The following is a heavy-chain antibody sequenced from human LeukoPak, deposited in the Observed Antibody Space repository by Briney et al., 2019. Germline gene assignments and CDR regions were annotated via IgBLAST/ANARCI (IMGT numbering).Heavy chain of an antibody. CDR3: AKLKRVGIAPFDD. Sequence: PGGSLRLSCAASGLTFSDYAMSWFRQAPGKGLEWVSGITSGFTPHYADSVKGRFTISRDNSKNTLYLQMTGLRAEDTAVYYCAKLKRVGIAPFDDWGQGTLVTVSS. V-gene: IGHV3-23*01. D-gene: IGHD3-10*01. CDR2: ITSGFTP. J-gene: IGHJ4*02. CDR1: GLTFSDYA.